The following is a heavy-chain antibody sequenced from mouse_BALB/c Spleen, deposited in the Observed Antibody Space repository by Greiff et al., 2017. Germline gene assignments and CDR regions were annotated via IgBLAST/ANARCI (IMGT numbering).Heavy chain of an antibody. CDR3: ARGPHYAMDY. J-gene: IGHJ4*01. CDR2: IYPYNGGT. V-gene: IGHV1S29*02. Sequence: EVQLVESGPELVKPGASVKISCKASGYTFTDYNMHWVKQSHGKSLEWIGYIYPYNGGTGYNQKFKSKATLTVDNSSSTAYMELRSLTSEDSAVYYCARGPHYAMDYWGQGTSVTVSS. CDR1: GYTFTDYN.